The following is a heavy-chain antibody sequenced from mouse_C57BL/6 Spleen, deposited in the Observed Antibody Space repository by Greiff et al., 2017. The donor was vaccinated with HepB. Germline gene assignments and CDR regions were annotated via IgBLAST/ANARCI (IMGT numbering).Heavy chain of an antibody. Sequence: EVKLMESGGGLVKPGGSLKLSCAASGFTFSSYAMSWVRQTPEKRLEWVATISDGGSYTYYPDNVKGRFTISRDNAKNNLYLQMSHLKSEDTAMYYCARDSYGSSYDGAMDYWGQGTSVTVSS. V-gene: IGHV5-4*01. CDR1: GFTFSSYA. CDR3: ARDSYGSSYDGAMDY. J-gene: IGHJ4*01. D-gene: IGHD1-1*01. CDR2: ISDGGSYT.